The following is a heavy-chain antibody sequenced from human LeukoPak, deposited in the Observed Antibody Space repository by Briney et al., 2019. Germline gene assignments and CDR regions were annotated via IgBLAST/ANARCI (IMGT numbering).Heavy chain of an antibody. CDR2: INTNTGNP. Sequence: ASVTVSCTASEYTFTSYAMNWVRQAPGQGLEWMGWINTNTGNPTYAQGFTGRFVFSLDTSVSTAYLQISSLKAEDTAVYYCAREIGREWYWFDPWGQGTLVTVSS. V-gene: IGHV7-4-1*02. J-gene: IGHJ5*02. D-gene: IGHD3-3*01. CDR1: EYTFTSYA. CDR3: AREIGREWYWFDP.